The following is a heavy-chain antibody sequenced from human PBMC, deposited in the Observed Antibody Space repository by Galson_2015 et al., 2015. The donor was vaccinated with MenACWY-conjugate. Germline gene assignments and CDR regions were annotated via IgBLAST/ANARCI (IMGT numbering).Heavy chain of an antibody. Sequence: SVKVSCKASGYSFTVYYFHWVRQAPGQGLEWMGRINPNSGGGNSAQRFQGRVTLTRDTSVSTLYMELNRLTPDDTAVYYCTRGPLRAAGDSFDSWGQGTLVTVS. V-gene: IGHV1-2*06. CDR1: GYSFTVYY. D-gene: IGHD6-13*01. CDR3: TRGPLRAAGDSFDS. CDR2: INPNSGGG. J-gene: IGHJ4*02.